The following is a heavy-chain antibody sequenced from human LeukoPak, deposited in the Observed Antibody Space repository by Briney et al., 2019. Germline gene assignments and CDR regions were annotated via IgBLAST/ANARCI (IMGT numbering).Heavy chain of an antibody. J-gene: IGHJ4*02. CDR1: GFTFSTYA. CDR2: VSSSGTNT. Sequence: GGSLRLSCAASGFTFSTYAVSWVRQAPGKGLEWVSAVSSSGTNTYYANVVKGRFTISRDNSKNMLYLQMSGLRAEDTAVYYCAKEMTALTTIDYWGQGTLVTVSS. CDR3: AKEMTALTTIDY. V-gene: IGHV3-23*01. D-gene: IGHD4-17*01.